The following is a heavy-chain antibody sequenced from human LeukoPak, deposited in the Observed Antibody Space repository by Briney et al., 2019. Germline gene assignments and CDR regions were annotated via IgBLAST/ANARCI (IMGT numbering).Heavy chain of an antibody. Sequence: TLSLTCAVYGGSFSGYYWSWVRQAPGKGLEWVAVISYDGSNKYYADSVKGRFTISRDNSKNTLYLQMNSLRAEDTAVYYCARGRADYDILTGLGYWGQGTLVTVSS. J-gene: IGHJ4*02. CDR1: GGSFSGYY. D-gene: IGHD3-9*01. V-gene: IGHV3-30*03. CDR2: ISYDGSNK. CDR3: ARGRADYDILTGLGY.